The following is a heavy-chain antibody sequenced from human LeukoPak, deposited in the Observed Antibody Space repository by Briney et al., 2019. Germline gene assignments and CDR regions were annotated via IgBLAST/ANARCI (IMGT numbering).Heavy chain of an antibody. J-gene: IGHJ4*02. Sequence: ASVKLSCKVSGYALTDLSIHWVRQIPGKGLEWMGGFDPGNGESIYAQKFQGRVTMTGDTSTDTAFMELSKLKSEDTAVFYCATGDIVSVGAGVSGYFDYWGQGALVTVSS. D-gene: IGHD5/OR15-5a*01. CDR1: GYALTDLS. CDR2: FDPGNGES. CDR3: ATGDIVSVGAGVSGYFDY. V-gene: IGHV1-24*01.